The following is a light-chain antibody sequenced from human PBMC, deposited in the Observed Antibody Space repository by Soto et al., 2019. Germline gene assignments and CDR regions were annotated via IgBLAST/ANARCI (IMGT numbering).Light chain of an antibody. CDR2: AAS. V-gene: IGKV3-20*01. J-gene: IGKJ2*01. CDR3: QQYGSSPRT. Sequence: EIVLTQSPGTLSLFPGERATLSCRASPSLSSSYLAWYQQKPGQAPRLLIYAASIRATGIPDRFSGSGSGTDFTLTISRLEPEDFAVYYCQQYGSSPRTFGQGTKLEIK. CDR1: PSLSSSY.